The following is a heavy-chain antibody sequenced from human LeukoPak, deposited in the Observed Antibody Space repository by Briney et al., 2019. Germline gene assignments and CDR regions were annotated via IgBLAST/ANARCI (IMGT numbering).Heavy chain of an antibody. V-gene: IGHV1-18*01. D-gene: IGHD3-3*01. CDR2: ISAYNGNT. Sequence: ASVKVSCKASGYTFTSYGISWVRQAPGQGLEWMGWISAYNGNTNYAQKLQGRVTMTTDTSTSTAYMELRGLRSDDTAVYYCARLPARDDFWSGYYIPLYYYYYYGMDVWGQGTTVTVSS. CDR3: ARLPARDDFWSGYYIPLYYYYYYGMDV. CDR1: GYTFTSYG. J-gene: IGHJ6*02.